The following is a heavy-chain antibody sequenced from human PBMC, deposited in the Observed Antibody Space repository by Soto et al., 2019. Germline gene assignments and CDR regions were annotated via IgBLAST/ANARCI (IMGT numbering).Heavy chain of an antibody. V-gene: IGHV1-18*01. Sequence: AASVKVSCKASGYTFTSYGISWVRQAPGQGLEWMGWISAYNGNTNYAQKLQGRVTMTTDTSTSTAYMELRSLRSDDTAVYYCARDLSWIQLWRDYFDYWGQGTLVTVSS. J-gene: IGHJ4*02. D-gene: IGHD5-18*01. CDR2: ISAYNGNT. CDR1: GYTFTSYG. CDR3: ARDLSWIQLWRDYFDY.